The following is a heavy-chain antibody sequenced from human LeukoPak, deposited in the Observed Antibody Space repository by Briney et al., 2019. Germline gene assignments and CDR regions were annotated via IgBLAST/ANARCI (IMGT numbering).Heavy chain of an antibody. CDR3: AKKGDSGWVFDY. CDR2: ISGSGGST. Sequence: GGSLRISCAASGFTFSSYAMSWVRQAPGKGLEWVSGISGSGGSTHYADSVKGQFTISRDNSKNTLWLQMNSLRAEDTALYYCAKKGDSGWVFDYWGQGTLVTVSS. J-gene: IGHJ4*02. V-gene: IGHV3-23*01. CDR1: GFTFSSYA. D-gene: IGHD6-19*01.